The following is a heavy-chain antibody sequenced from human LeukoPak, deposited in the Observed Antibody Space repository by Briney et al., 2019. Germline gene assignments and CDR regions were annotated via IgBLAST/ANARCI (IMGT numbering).Heavy chain of an antibody. CDR3: AKERDAGHLQSTLS. D-gene: IGHD5-24*01. CDR1: GFSFSSYG. J-gene: IGHJ4*02. Sequence: PGGSLRLSCAASGFSFSSYGMHWVRQAPGKGLEWVAFIRYDGSNKYYADSVKGRFTISRDNSKNTLYLQMNSLRAEDTAVYYCAKERDAGHLQSTLSWGQGTLVTVSS. V-gene: IGHV3-30*02. CDR2: IRYDGSNK.